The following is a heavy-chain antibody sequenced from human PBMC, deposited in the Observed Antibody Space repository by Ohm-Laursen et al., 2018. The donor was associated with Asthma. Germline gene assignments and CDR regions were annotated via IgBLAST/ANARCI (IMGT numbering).Heavy chain of an antibody. J-gene: IGHJ4*02. V-gene: IGHV4-31*03. CDR1: GDSISSGHNY. CDR3: ARGTFYYESTGYYFFDH. CDR2: IYYSGIT. D-gene: IGHD3-22*01. Sequence: SQTLSLTCTVSGDSISSGHNYWSWIRQLPGKGPEWIGYIYYSGITYSNPSLRSRVSISVDTSKNQFSLKLSPVTAADTAVYYCARGTFYYESTGYYFFDHWGQGALVTVSS.